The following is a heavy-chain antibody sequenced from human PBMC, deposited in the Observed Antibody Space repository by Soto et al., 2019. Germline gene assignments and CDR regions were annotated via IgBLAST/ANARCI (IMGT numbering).Heavy chain of an antibody. CDR2: ISGSGGST. V-gene: IGHV3-23*01. CDR3: ARRGSGSYSDY. J-gene: IGHJ4*02. Sequence: EVQLLESGGGLVQPGGSLRLSCAASGFTFSSYAMRWVRQAPVKGLEWVSAISGSGGSTYYADSVKGRFTISKDNSKNTLYLQMNSLRAEDTAVYYCARRGSGSYSDYWGQGTLFTVSS. D-gene: IGHD1-26*01. CDR1: GFTFSSYA.